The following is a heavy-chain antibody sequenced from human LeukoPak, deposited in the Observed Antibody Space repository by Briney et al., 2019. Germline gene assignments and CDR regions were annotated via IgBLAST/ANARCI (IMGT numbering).Heavy chain of an antibody. J-gene: IGHJ4*02. CDR2: ISWNSGSI. D-gene: IGHD3-3*01. V-gene: IGHV3-9*01. CDR1: GFTFDDYA. Sequence: PGRSLRLSCAASGFTFDDYAMHWVRQAPGKGLEWVSGISWNSGSIAYADSVKGRFTISRDNAKNSLYLQMNSLRAEDTAVYYCASIFGVAHWGQGALVTVSS. CDR3: ASIFGVAH.